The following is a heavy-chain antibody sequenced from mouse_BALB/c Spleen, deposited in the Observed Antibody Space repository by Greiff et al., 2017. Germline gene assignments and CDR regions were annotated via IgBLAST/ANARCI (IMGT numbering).Heavy chain of an antibody. CDR3: ASGYDEGYYAMDY. CDR2: ISNGGGST. Sequence: EVMLVESGGGLVQPGGSLKLSCAASGFTFSSYTMSWVRQTPEKRLEWVAYISNGGGSTYYPDTVKGRFTISRDNAKNTLYLQMSSLKSEDTAMYYCASGYDEGYYAMDYWGQGTSVTVSS. D-gene: IGHD2-2*01. CDR1: GFTFSSYT. V-gene: IGHV5-12-2*01. J-gene: IGHJ4*01.